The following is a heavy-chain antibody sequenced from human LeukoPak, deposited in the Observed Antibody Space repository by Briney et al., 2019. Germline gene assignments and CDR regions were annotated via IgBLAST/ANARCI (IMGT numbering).Heavy chain of an antibody. D-gene: IGHD3-10*01. Sequence: GGSLRLSCEASGLTFSSYAMTWVRQAPGRGLEWVATTTSGGGTTYYADSVAGRFTISRDDSRNTLYLQMSSLRADDTAVYYCAKDVLSWSRGYFGYWGQGTLVTVSS. CDR1: GLTFSSYA. V-gene: IGHV3-23*01. CDR2: TTSGGGTT. J-gene: IGHJ4*02. CDR3: AKDVLSWSRGYFGY.